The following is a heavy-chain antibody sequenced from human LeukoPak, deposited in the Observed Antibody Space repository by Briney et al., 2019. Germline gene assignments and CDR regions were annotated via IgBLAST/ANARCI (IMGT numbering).Heavy chain of an antibody. V-gene: IGHV1-46*01. J-gene: IGHJ4*02. CDR1: GYTFTSYY. CDR2: INPSGGST. CDR3: ARGGGSTVVNPNHDY. D-gene: IGHD4-23*01. Sequence: GASVKVSCKASGYTFTSYYMHWVRQAPGQGLEWMGIINPSGGSTSYAQKFQGRVTMTRDMSTSTVYMELSSLRSEDTAVYYCARGGGSTVVNPNHDYWGQGTLVTVSS.